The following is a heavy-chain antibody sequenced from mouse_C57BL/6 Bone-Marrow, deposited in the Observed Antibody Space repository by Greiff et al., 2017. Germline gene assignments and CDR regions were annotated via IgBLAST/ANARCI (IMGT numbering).Heavy chain of an antibody. Sequence: QVQLQQSGAELVRPGASVTLSCKASGYTFTDYEMHWVKQTPVHGLEWIGAIDPETGGTAYNQKFKGKAILTADKSSGTAYMELRSLTSEDSAVYYCTRSRGYYYAMDYWGQGTSVTVSS. D-gene: IGHD2-12*01. CDR1: GYTFTDYE. J-gene: IGHJ4*01. V-gene: IGHV1-15*01. CDR3: TRSRGYYYAMDY. CDR2: IDPETGGT.